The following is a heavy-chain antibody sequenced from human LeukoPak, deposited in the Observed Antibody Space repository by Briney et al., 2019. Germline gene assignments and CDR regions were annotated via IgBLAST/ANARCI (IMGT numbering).Heavy chain of an antibody. J-gene: IGHJ3*02. V-gene: IGHV4-59*12. Sequence: SETLSLTCTVSGGSISTYYWSWIRQPPGKGLEWIGNIYYSGSTNYNPSLKSRVTMSVDTSKNQFSLKLSSVTAADTAVYYCARDSAGGSYYWDAFDIWGQGTMVTVSS. D-gene: IGHD1-26*01. CDR3: ARDSAGGSYYWDAFDI. CDR1: GGSISTYY. CDR2: IYYSGST.